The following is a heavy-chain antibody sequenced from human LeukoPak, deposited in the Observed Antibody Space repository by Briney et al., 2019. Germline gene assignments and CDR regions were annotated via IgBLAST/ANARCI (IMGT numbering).Heavy chain of an antibody. CDR2: IGSSNNRI. J-gene: IGHJ6*03. CDR1: GFTFSTHS. D-gene: IGHD2-8*01. V-gene: IGHV3-48*01. CDR3: AKDRRRYCSKGVCYAMDV. Sequence: GGSLRLSCAAPGFTFSTHSMNWVRRPPGKGLEWVSYIGSSNNRIYYADSVKGRFTISRDNAKNSLYLQMNSLRAEDTAVYYCAKDRRRYCSKGVCYAMDVWGKGTTVTVSS.